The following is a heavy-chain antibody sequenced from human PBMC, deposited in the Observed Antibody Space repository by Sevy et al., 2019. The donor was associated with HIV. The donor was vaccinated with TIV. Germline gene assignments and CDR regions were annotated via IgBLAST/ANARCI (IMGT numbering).Heavy chain of an antibody. Sequence: GWSLRLSCVASGFTFSDHYMEWVRQAPGKGLEWVGRTRNKADGYTTEYAASVKCRFTISRDESKNSLYVQMNSLKAEDTAVYYCATHAGIAAAGRVFDYWGQGTLVTVSS. J-gene: IGHJ4*02. CDR2: TRNKADGYTT. CDR1: GFTFSDHY. CDR3: ATHAGIAAAGRVFDY. D-gene: IGHD6-13*01. V-gene: IGHV3-72*01.